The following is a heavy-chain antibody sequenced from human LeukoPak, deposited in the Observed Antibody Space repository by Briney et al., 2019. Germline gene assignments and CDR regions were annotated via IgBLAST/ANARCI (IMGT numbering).Heavy chain of an antibody. D-gene: IGHD2-15*01. Sequence: PSETLSLTCAVYGGSFSGYYWSWIRQPPGKGLEWIGEINHSGSTNYNPSLKSRVTISVDTSKNQFSLKLSSVTAADTAVYYCARGLIVVVVAAYFDYWGQGTLVTVSS. CDR3: ARGLIVVVVAAYFDY. CDR2: INHSGST. CDR1: GGSFSGYY. V-gene: IGHV4-34*01. J-gene: IGHJ4*02.